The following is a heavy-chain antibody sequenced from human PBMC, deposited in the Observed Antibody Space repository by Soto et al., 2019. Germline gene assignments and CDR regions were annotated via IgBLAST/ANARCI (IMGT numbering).Heavy chain of an antibody. Sequence: GGSLRLSCAASGFSFGSNWMSWVRQAPGKGLEWVANIKEDGTEEYYVDPVKGRFTISRDNAQNSLYLQMNSLRAEDTALYYCFNVAYGYWGQGTPVTVSS. D-gene: IGHD2-8*01. J-gene: IGHJ4*02. CDR2: IKEDGTEE. CDR1: GFSFGSNW. CDR3: FNVAYGY. V-gene: IGHV3-7*01.